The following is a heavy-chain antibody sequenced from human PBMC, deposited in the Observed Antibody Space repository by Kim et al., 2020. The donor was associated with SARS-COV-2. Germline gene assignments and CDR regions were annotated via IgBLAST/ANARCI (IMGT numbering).Heavy chain of an antibody. V-gene: IGHV1-46*01. D-gene: IGHD3-22*01. CDR3: ARDSRPYNYYDNNWFDP. CDR1: GYTFSNYY. Sequence: ASVKVSCKTSGYTFSNYYMHWVRQAPGQGLEWMAMINPSGGSTNYAQKFEDRVTMTRDTSTSTVYLELRSLRSEDTAVYYCARDSRPYNYYDNNWFDPWGEGALVTVSS. J-gene: IGHJ5*02. CDR2: INPSGGST.